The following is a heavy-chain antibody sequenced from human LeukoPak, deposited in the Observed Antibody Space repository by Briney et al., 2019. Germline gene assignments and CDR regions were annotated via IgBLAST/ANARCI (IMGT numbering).Heavy chain of an antibody. V-gene: IGHV4-39*07. CDR3: ARLYCSGGSCEGDWFDP. Sequence: PSETLSLTCTVSGGSISSSSYYWGWFRQPPGKGLEWIGSIYYSGSTYYNPSLKSRVTISVDTSKNQFSLKLSSVTAADTAVYYCARLYCSGGSCEGDWFDPWGQGTLVTVSS. D-gene: IGHD2-15*01. CDR1: GGSISSSSYY. J-gene: IGHJ5*02. CDR2: IYYSGST.